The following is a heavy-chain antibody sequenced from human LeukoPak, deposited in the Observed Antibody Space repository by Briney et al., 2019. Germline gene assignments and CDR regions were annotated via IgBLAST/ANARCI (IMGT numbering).Heavy chain of an antibody. D-gene: IGHD3-10*01. CDR1: GYTFNGYY. CDR3: ARDPNYYGSGSYYNVGFFVL. V-gene: IGHV1-18*04. Sequence: ASVKVSFKASGYTFNGYYLHWVRQAPGQGLEWMGWISAYNGNTNYAQKLQGRVTMTTDTSTSTAYMELRSLRSDDTAVYYCARDPNYYGSGSYYNVGFFVLWGQGTLVTVSS. J-gene: IGHJ4*02. CDR2: ISAYNGNT.